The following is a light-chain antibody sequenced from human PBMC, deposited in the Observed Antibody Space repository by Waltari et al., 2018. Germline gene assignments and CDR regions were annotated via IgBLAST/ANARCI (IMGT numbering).Light chain of an antibody. V-gene: IGKV4-1*01. CDR1: QSVLYSFNNKNY. CDR2: WAS. CDR3: QSYDSSLSAWV. Sequence: DIVMTQSPDSLAVSLGERATINCKSSQSVLYSFNNKNYLAWYQQKPGPPPKLLIYWASTREPGVPDLFSGSKSGTSASLAITGLQPEDEADYYCQSYDSSLSAWVFGGGTK. J-gene: IGKJ4*02.